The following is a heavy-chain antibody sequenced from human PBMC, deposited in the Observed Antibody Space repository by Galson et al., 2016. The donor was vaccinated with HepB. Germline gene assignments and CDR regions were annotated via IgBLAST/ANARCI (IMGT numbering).Heavy chain of an antibody. CDR1: GFTFSTHG. CDR3: ARRSADSGSYHGLFDY. CDR2: TWFDGSSK. J-gene: IGHJ4*02. D-gene: IGHD1-26*01. V-gene: IGHV3-33*01. Sequence: LRLSCAASGFTFSTHGVHWVRQAPGKGLEWVAFTWFDGSSKYYADPVKGRFTISRDNSNNMLYLEMTSLRAEDTAVYYCARRSADSGSYHGLFDYWGQGTLVTVSS.